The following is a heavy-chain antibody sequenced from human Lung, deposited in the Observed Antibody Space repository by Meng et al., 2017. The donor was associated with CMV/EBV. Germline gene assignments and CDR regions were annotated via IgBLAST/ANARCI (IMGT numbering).Heavy chain of an antibody. J-gene: IGHJ1*01. Sequence: EVHVVGCGGGVVQPGGSLRLSCAGSGFSFDDFAMHWVRQAPGKGLEWVSHINWDGTSTYYADSVKGRFIISRDNIRNLLYLQMNSLTVEDSALYYCTKGRTREYFQHWGQGTLVTVSS. CDR2: INWDGTST. V-gene: IGHV3-43D*03. CDR1: GFSFDDFA. CDR3: TKGRTREYFQH.